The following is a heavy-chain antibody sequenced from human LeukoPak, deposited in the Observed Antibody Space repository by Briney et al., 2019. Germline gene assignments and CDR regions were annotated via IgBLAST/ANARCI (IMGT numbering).Heavy chain of an antibody. J-gene: IGHJ5*02. Sequence: ASVKVSCKASGGTFSSYAISWVRQAPGQGLEWMGRIIPIFGIANYAQKFQGRVAITADKSTSTAYMELGSLRSDDTAVYYCVRDGSGHWFDPWGQGTLVTVSS. D-gene: IGHD6-25*01. V-gene: IGHV1-69*04. CDR1: GGTFSSYA. CDR2: IIPIFGIA. CDR3: VRDGSGHWFDP.